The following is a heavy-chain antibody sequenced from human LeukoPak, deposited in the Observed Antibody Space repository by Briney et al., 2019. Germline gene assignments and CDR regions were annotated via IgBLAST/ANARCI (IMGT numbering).Heavy chain of an antibody. J-gene: IGHJ3*02. CDR3: AKDRIQLWHHDAFDI. Sequence: GGSQRLSCAASGFTFSSYAMSWVRQAPGKGLEWVSAISGSGGSTYYADSVKGRFTISRDNSKNTLYLQMNSLRAEDTAVYYCAKDRIQLWHHDAFDIWGQGTMVTVSS. D-gene: IGHD5-18*01. V-gene: IGHV3-23*01. CDR1: GFTFSSYA. CDR2: ISGSGGST.